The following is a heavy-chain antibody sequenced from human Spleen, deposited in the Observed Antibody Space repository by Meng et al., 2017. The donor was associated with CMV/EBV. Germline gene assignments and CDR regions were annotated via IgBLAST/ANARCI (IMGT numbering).Heavy chain of an antibody. J-gene: IGHJ6*02. Sequence: SETLSLTCTVSGGSISGYFWSWIRQPPGKGLEWIGYVYYSGTTNYNPSLQSRVTISVDTSKNQFSLKLTSVTAADTAVYYCARDQAYGGPLYYYYYGMDVWGQGTTVTVSS. D-gene: IGHD4-23*01. CDR1: GGSISGYF. CDR3: ARDQAYGGPLYYYYYGMDV. V-gene: IGHV4-59*01. CDR2: VYYSGTT.